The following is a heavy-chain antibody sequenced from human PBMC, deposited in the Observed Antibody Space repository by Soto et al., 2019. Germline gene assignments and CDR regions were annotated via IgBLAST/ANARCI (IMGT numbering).Heavy chain of an antibody. CDR1: GFTFSSYA. V-gene: IGHV3-30-3*01. CDR3: ARTGPFPTTVGKNYYYYYGMDV. D-gene: IGHD4-17*01. CDR2: ISYDGSNK. Sequence: LRLSCAASGFTFSSYAMHWVRQAPGKGLEWVAVISYDGSNKYYADSVKGRFTISRDNSKNTLYLQMNSLRAEDTAVYYCARTGPFPTTVGKNYYYYYGMDVWGQGTTVTVSS. J-gene: IGHJ6*02.